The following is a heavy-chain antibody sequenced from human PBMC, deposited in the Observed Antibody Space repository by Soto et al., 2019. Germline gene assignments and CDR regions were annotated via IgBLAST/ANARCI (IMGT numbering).Heavy chain of an antibody. Sequence: SVKVSCKASGGTFSSYAISWVRQAPGQGLEWMGGIIPILGTANYAQKFQGRVTITADESTSTAYMELSSLRSEDTAVYYCARAAALYNWFDPWRQGTLVTVSS. CDR2: IIPILGTA. CDR1: GGTFSSYA. D-gene: IGHD6-13*01. J-gene: IGHJ5*02. CDR3: ARAAALYNWFDP. V-gene: IGHV1-69*13.